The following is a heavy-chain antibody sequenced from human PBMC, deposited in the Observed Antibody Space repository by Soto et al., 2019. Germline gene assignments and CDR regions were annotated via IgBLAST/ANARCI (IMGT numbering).Heavy chain of an antibody. V-gene: IGHV3-30-3*01. CDR1: GFTFSSYA. J-gene: IGHJ4*02. D-gene: IGHD3-10*01. CDR3: ARDFQEEIWFGESLVGATPNFDY. CDR2: ISYDGSNK. Sequence: GGSLRLSCAASGFTFSSYAMHWVRQAPGKGLEWVAVISYDGSNKYYADSVKGRFTISRDNSKNTLYLQMNSLRAEDTAVYYCARDFQEEIWFGESLVGATPNFDYWGQGTLVTVSS.